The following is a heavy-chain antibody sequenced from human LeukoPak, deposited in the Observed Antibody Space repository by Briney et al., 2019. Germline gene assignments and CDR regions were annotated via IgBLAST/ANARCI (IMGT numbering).Heavy chain of an antibody. V-gene: IGHV3-9*01. Sequence: PGRSLRLSCAASGFTFDNYAMNWVRQVPGKGLEWISLISWNSGTIGYADSVKGRFTISRDNSKNTLYLQMNSLRAEDTAVYYCAKEAVRKFDFDYWGQGTLVTVSS. CDR3: AKEAVRKFDFDY. CDR2: ISWNSGTI. J-gene: IGHJ4*02. D-gene: IGHD1-14*01. CDR1: GFTFDNYA.